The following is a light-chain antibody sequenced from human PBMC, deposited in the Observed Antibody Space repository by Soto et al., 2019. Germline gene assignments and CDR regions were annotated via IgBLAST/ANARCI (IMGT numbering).Light chain of an antibody. CDR2: ATS. CDR3: QKYNSAPLT. J-gene: IGKJ4*01. V-gene: IGKV1-27*01. Sequence: DVPMTQSPSSLSAFVGDRVTITCRASQGIAPYLAWFQQKPGKVPKLLIYATSTLQSGVPSRFSGSGSGTDFTLTINGLQPEDVGTYYCQKYNSAPLTFGGGTKVEIK. CDR1: QGIAPY.